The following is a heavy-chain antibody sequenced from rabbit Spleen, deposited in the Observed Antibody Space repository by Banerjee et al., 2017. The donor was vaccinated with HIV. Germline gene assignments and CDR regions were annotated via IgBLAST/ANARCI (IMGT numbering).Heavy chain of an antibody. Sequence: QEQLVESGGDLVKPGASLTLTCTASGVSFSSSSYMCWVRQAPGKGLEWIACIDTGSSGFTYFATWAKGRFTCSKTSSTTVTLQMTRLTAADTATYFCARDTSSSFSSYGMDLWGPGTLVTVS. CDR1: GVSFSSSSY. D-gene: IGHD1-1*01. V-gene: IGHV1S45*01. CDR2: IDTGSSGFT. J-gene: IGHJ6*01. CDR3: ARDTSSSFSSYGMDL.